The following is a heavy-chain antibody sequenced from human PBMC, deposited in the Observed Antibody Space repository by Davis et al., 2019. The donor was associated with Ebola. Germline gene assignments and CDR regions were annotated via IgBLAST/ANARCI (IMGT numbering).Heavy chain of an antibody. CDR1: GYTFTYRY. J-gene: IGHJ3*02. CDR2: ITPFNGNT. CDR3: ASGIAVAGTGGDDAFDI. Sequence: SVKVSCKVSGYTFTYRYLHWVRQAPGQALEWMGWITPFNGNTNYAQKFQDRVTITRDRSMSTAYMELCSLRSEDTAMYYCASGIAVAGTGGDDAFDIWGQGTMVTVSS. D-gene: IGHD6-19*01. V-gene: IGHV1-45*02.